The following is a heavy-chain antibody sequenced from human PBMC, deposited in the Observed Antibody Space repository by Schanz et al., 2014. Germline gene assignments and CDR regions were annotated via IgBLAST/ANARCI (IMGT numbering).Heavy chain of an antibody. D-gene: IGHD6-19*01. CDR3: TTETIAMAGTFSI. V-gene: IGHV7-4-1*02. Sequence: QVQLVQSGSELKKPGASVKVSCKASGYTFSDYDINWVRQASGQGLEWMGWINTNTGNPTYAQGFTGRFVFSLDTSVSTAYLQISSVKAEDTAAYYCTTETIAMAGTFSIWGQGTLVTVSS. J-gene: IGHJ4*02. CDR1: GYTFSDYD. CDR2: INTNTGNP.